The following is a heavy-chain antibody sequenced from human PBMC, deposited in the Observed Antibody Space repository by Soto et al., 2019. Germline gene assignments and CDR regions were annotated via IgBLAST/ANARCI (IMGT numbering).Heavy chain of an antibody. CDR1: GFTFNSVS. CDR3: AREPYGDSQYFDY. CDR2: VSFDGKVT. J-gene: IGHJ4*02. V-gene: IGHV3-30*04. Sequence: QVQLVESGGGMAQAGTSLRLSCTGSGFTFNSVSQHWVRQGPDKGLEWVAVVSFDGKVTYYADSVKGRFTVSRDISKNTIYLQANSLRPEYTAVYYCAREPYGDSQYFDYGGQGTPVTVSS. D-gene: IGHD2-21*02.